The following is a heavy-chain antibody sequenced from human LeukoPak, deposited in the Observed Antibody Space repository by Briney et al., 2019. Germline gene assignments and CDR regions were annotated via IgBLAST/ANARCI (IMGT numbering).Heavy chain of an antibody. D-gene: IGHD6-19*01. CDR3: ARDKADRGTGWYLSDY. CDR2: INPYSGAT. V-gene: IGHV1-2*02. Sequence: ASVKVSCKASGYTFAAYYVHWVRQAPGQGLEWMGWINPYSGATNYAQNFQGRVTMTRDMSISTAYIELSRLRSDDTAVYYCARDKADRGTGWYLSDYWGQGTLVTISS. CDR1: GYTFAAYY. J-gene: IGHJ4*02.